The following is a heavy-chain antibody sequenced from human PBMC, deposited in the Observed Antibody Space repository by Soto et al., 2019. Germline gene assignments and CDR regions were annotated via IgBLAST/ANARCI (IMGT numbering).Heavy chain of an antibody. Sequence: EVQLLESGGGLVQPGGSLRLSCAASGFTFSSYAMSWVRQAPGKGLEWVSAISGSGGSTYYADSVKGRFTISRDNSKNTLYLQMNRLRAEDTAVYYCAKGGNGGRDSWVIQHWGQGTLVTVSS. CDR1: GFTFSSYA. CDR2: ISGSGGST. D-gene: IGHD1-1*01. CDR3: AKGGNGGRDSWVIQH. J-gene: IGHJ1*01. V-gene: IGHV3-23*01.